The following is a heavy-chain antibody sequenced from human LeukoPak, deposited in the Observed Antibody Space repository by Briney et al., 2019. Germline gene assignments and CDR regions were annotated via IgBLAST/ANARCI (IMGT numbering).Heavy chain of an antibody. CDR3: ARGPPIPSSDYYYGMDV. Sequence: ASVKVSCKASGYTFTGYYMHWVRQAPGQGLEWMGWINPNSGGTNYAQKFQGWVTMTRDTSISTAYMELSRLRSDDTAVYYCARGPPIPSSDYYYGMDVWGQGTTVTVSS. CDR1: GYTFTGYY. CDR2: INPNSGGT. V-gene: IGHV1-2*04. J-gene: IGHJ6*02. D-gene: IGHD2-2*02.